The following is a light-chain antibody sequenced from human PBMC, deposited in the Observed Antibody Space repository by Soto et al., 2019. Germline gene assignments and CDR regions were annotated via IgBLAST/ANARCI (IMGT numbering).Light chain of an antibody. J-gene: IGKJ3*01. Sequence: DIQMTQSPSSLSASVGDRVTITCRASQSSSSYLNWYQQKPGKAPKLLIYAASSLQSGVPSRFSGSGSGTDFPLTISSLQPEDFATYYCQQSYSTPFTFGPGTKVDIK. CDR2: AAS. CDR3: QQSYSTPFT. V-gene: IGKV1-39*01. CDR1: QSSSSY.